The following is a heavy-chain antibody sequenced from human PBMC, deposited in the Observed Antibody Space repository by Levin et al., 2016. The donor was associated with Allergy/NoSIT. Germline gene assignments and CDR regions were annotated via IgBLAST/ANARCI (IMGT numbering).Heavy chain of an antibody. J-gene: IGHJ4*02. CDR3: ARDEETSRQYTGSYFIPTYLARPGY. D-gene: IGHD1-26*01. V-gene: IGHV1-46*01. Sequence: ASVKVSCKASGYPFTTYYVYWVRQAPGQGLEWMGIINPSDGSTSYAQRFQGRVTMTRDTSTNTVYMELSSLRSEDTAVYYCARDEETSRQYTGSYFIPTYLARPGYWGQGTLVTVSS. CDR2: INPSDGST. CDR1: GYPFTTYY.